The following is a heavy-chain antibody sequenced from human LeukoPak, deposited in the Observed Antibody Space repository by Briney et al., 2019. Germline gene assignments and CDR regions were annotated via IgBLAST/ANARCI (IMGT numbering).Heavy chain of an antibody. Sequence: GGSLRLSCAASGFTFSNAWMSWVRQAPGKGLQWVSGISGGGAAIYYADSVKGRFTISRDNSKNTLYLQMNSLRAEDTAVYFCARDGFDYYDSSGFPYFDYWGQGTLVTVSS. CDR3: ARDGFDYYDSSGFPYFDY. CDR2: ISGGGAAI. CDR1: GFTFSNAW. V-gene: IGHV3-23*01. D-gene: IGHD3-22*01. J-gene: IGHJ4*02.